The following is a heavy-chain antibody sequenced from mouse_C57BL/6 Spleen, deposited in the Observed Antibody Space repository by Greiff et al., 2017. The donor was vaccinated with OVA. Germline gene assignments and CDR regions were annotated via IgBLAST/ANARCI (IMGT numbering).Heavy chain of an antibody. V-gene: IGHV1-81*01. D-gene: IGHD3-2*02. CDR1: GYTFTSYG. CDR2: IYPRSGNT. J-gene: IGHJ3*01. CDR3: ARPTAQATGFAY. Sequence: QVQLQQSGAELARPGASVKLSCKASGYTFTSYGISWVKQRTGQGLEWIGEIYPRSGNTYYNEKFKGKATLTADKSSSTAYMELRSLTSEDSAVYFCARPTAQATGFAYWGQGTLVTVSA.